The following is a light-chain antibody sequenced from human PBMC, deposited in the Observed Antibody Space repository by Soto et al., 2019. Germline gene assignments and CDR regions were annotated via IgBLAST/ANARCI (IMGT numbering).Light chain of an antibody. CDR3: QQHGTSPI. CDR2: GAS. J-gene: IGKJ4*01. CDR1: QAVSSIL. V-gene: IGKV3-20*01. Sequence: EVGLTQSPGTLSLSPGERATHSCRASQAVSSILLAWYQQKPGQAPRLLIYGASSRATGIPDRFSGSWSGTDFTFTISRLEPEDFAVYYCQQHGTSPIFGGGTKVDIK.